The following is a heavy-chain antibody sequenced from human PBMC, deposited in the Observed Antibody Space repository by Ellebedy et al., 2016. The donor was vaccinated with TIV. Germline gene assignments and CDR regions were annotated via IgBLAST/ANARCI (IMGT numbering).Heavy chain of an antibody. CDR3: ASYVLLGSWYYFDY. J-gene: IGHJ4*02. CDR1: GGSISSSNW. V-gene: IGHV4-4*02. CDR2: IYHSGST. D-gene: IGHD3-16*01. Sequence: SETLSLTXAVSGGSISSSNWWSWVRQPPGKGLEWIGEIYHSGSTNYNPSLKSRVTISVDKSKNQFSLKLSSVTAADTAVYYCASYVLLGSWYYFDYWGQGTLVTVSS.